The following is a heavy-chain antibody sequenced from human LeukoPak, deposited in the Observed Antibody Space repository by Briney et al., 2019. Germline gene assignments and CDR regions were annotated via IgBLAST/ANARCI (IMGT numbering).Heavy chain of an antibody. J-gene: IGHJ4*02. CDR2: INPSGGST. D-gene: IGHD4-17*01. CDR1: GYTFSSYY. V-gene: IGHV1-46*01. CDR3: ARDVDYGDYPYYFDY. Sequence: ASVKVSCKASGYTFSSYYIHWVRQALGQGLEWMGIINPSGGSTRYAQKFQGRVTMITDTSTSTVYMELSSLRSEDTAVYYCARDVDYGDYPYYFDYWGQGTLVTVSS.